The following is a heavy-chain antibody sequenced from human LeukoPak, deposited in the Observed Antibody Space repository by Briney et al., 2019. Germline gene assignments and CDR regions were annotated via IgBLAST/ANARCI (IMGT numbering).Heavy chain of an antibody. D-gene: IGHD1-1*01. CDR1: GFTFTNYY. CDR3: VRENWSQDY. J-gene: IGHJ4*02. Sequence: GGSLRLSCAASGFTFTNYYMTWVRQAPGKGLEWVANINKYGSKRIYVDSVRGRFTLPRDNAKKSLYLKMDNLSAEDTATYYCVRENWSQDYWGQGTRVTVSS. V-gene: IGHV3-7*01. CDR2: INKYGSKR.